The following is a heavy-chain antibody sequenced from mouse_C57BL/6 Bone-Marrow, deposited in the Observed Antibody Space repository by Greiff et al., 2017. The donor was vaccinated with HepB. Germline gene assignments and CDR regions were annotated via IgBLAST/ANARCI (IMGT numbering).Heavy chain of an antibody. CDR3: ARGGDPYFDY. CDR2: IYPGSGNT. D-gene: IGHD2-13*01. CDR1: GYTFTDYY. J-gene: IGHJ2*01. V-gene: IGHV1-76*01. Sequence: VQLQQSGAELVRPGASVKLSCKASGYTFTDYYINWVKQRPGQGLEWIARIYPGSGNTYYNEKFKGKATLTAEKSSSTAYMQLSSLTSEDSAVYFCARGGDPYFDYWGQGTTLTVSS.